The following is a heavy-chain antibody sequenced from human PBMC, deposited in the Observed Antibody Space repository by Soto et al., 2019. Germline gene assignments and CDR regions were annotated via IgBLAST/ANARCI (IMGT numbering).Heavy chain of an antibody. Sequence: SETLSLTCAVSSGSISSSNWWSWVRQPPGKGLEWIGEIYHSGSTNYNPSLKSRVTISVDKSKNQFSLKLSSVTAADTAVYYCARGGRDCSGGSCSPLYYFDYWGQGTLVTVSS. J-gene: IGHJ4*02. V-gene: IGHV4-4*02. CDR1: SGSISSSNW. D-gene: IGHD2-15*01. CDR2: IYHSGST. CDR3: ARGGRDCSGGSCSPLYYFDY.